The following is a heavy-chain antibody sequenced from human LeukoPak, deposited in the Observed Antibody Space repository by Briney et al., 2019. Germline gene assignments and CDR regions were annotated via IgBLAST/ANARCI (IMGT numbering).Heavy chain of an antibody. Sequence: TGGSLRLSCEASQFTFSRFAMSWIRQAPGRGLEWVSTLSGSGTARYYADSVKGRFTTSRDNSKDTLYLQMDNLRADDTAVYYCAKHLGSHSFLFYYMDVWGTGTSVIVSS. J-gene: IGHJ6*03. CDR1: QFTFSRFA. D-gene: IGHD2-21*01. V-gene: IGHV3-23*01. CDR3: AKHLGSHSFLFYYMDV. CDR2: LSGSGTAR.